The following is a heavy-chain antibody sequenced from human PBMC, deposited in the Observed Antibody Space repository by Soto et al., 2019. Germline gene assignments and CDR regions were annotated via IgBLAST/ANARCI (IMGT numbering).Heavy chain of an antibody. J-gene: IGHJ4*02. CDR3: ANLPGVYYDSSGYTDY. Sequence: EASVKVSCKASGGTFGSYAISWVRQAPGQGLEWMGGIIPIFGTANYAQKFQGRVTITADESTSTAYMELSSLRSEDTAVYYCANLPGVYYDSSGYTDYWGQGTLVTVSS. V-gene: IGHV1-69*13. CDR1: GGTFGSYA. CDR2: IIPIFGTA. D-gene: IGHD3-22*01.